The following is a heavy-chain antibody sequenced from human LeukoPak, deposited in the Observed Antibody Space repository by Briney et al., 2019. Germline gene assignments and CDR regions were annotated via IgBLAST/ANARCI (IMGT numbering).Heavy chain of an antibody. CDR3: ARDGLRFLKNNWFDP. CDR1: GASISTYY. Sequence: PSETLSLTCTVSGASISTYYWSWIRQPAGKGLEYIGRIYTSGSTNYNPSLKSRVTISVDTSKNQFSLKLSSVTAADTAVYYCARDGLRFLKNNWFDPWGQGTLVTVSS. V-gene: IGHV4-4*07. D-gene: IGHD3-3*01. CDR2: IYTSGST. J-gene: IGHJ5*02.